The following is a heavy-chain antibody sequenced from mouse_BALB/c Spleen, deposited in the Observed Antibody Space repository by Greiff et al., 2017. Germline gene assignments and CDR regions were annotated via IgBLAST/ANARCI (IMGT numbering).Heavy chain of an antibody. Sequence: VKLMESGPGLVAPSQSLSITCTVSGFSLTGYGVNWVRQPPGKGLEWLGMIWGDGSTDYNSALKSRLSISKDNSKSQVFLKMNSLQTDDTARYYCARDRIDYYGSSYAMDYWGQGTSVTVSS. CDR1: GFSLTGYG. D-gene: IGHD1-1*01. J-gene: IGHJ4*01. CDR3: ARDRIDYYGSSYAMDY. V-gene: IGHV2-6-7*01. CDR2: IWGDGST.